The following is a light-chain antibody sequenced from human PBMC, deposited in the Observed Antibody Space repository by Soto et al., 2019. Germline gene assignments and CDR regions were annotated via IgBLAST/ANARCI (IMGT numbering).Light chain of an antibody. CDR3: TSYSSCSTNYV. Sequence: QSALTQPASVSGSPGQSITISCTGTSSDVGGYNYVSWYQQHPGKAPKLMIYEVSNRPLGVSNRFSGSKSGNTASLTISGLQAEDEADYYCTSYSSCSTNYVFGTGTKLTVL. CDR1: SSDVGGYNY. CDR2: EVS. V-gene: IGLV2-14*01. J-gene: IGLJ1*01.